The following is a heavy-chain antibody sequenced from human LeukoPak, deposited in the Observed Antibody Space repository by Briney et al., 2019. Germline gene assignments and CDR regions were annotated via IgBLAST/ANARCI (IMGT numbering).Heavy chain of an antibody. CDR2: IIPIFGTA. Sequence: SVKVSWKASGGTFSSYAISWVRQAPGQGLEWMGGIIPIFGTANYAQKFQGRVTITADESTSTAYMELSSLRSEDTAVYYCARKPFIKKPHPLDYWGQGTLVTVSS. D-gene: IGHD3-10*01. V-gene: IGHV1-69*13. CDR3: ARKPFIKKPHPLDY. J-gene: IGHJ4*02. CDR1: GGTFSSYA.